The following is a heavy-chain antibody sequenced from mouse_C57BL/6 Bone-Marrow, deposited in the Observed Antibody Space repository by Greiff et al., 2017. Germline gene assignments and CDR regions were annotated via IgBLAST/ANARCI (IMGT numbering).Heavy chain of an antibody. V-gene: IGHV14-2*01. CDR1: GFNIKDYY. J-gene: IGHJ4*01. CDR3: ARSLYAMDY. CDR2: VEPEDGET. Sequence: VQLQQSGAELVKPGAPVKLSCTASGFNIKDYYMPWVKQRTEQGREWIGRVEPEDGETKYAPQFQGKATIQADTSSNTACLQLSSLTAEDTAVYYCARSLYAMDYWGQGTSGTVSS.